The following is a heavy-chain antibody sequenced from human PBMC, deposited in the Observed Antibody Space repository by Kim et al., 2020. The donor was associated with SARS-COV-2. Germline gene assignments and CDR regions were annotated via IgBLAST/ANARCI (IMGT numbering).Heavy chain of an antibody. CDR1: GGSISSSSYY. CDR2: IYYSGST. Sequence: SETLSLTCTVSGGSISSSSYYWGWIRQPPGKGLEWIGSIYYSGSTYYNPSLKSRVTISVDTSKNQFSLKLSSVTAADTAVYYCARRPSGGGSPTARYHIHGMDVWGQGTTVTVSS. CDR3: ARRPSGGGSPTARYHIHGMDV. V-gene: IGHV4-39*01. J-gene: IGHJ6*02. D-gene: IGHD2-15*01.